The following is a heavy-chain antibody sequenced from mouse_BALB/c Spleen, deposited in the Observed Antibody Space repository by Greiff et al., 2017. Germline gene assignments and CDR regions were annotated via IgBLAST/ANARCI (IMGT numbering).Heavy chain of an antibody. J-gene: IGHJ3*01. D-gene: IGHD3-3*01. CDR2: INPSNGRT. Sequence: QVQLQQPGAELVKPGASVKLSCKASGYTFTSYWMHWVKQRPGQGLEWVGEINPSNGRTNYNEKFKSKATLTVDKSSSTAYMQLSSLTSEDSAVYYCAREGGTRGSWFAYWGQGTLVTVSA. CDR3: AREGGTRGSWFAY. V-gene: IGHV1S81*02. CDR1: GYTFTSYW.